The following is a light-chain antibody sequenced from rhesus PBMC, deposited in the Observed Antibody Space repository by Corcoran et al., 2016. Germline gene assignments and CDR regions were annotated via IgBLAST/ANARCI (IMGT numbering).Light chain of an antibody. CDR2: EVS. CDR3: MQALEFPLT. J-gene: IGKJ4*01. V-gene: IGKV2-104*02. Sequence: DIVMTQTPLSLPVTPGEPASISCRSSQSLLDSEDGNTYLDWYLQKPGQSPQLLIFEVSNRASGVPDRVRCSGSDTDFTLKISRVEAEDVGVYYCMQALEFPLTFGGGTKVEIK. CDR1: QSLLDSEDGNTY.